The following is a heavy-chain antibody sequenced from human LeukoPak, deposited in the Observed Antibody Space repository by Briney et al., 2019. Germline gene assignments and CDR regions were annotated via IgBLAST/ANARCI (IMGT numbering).Heavy chain of an antibody. V-gene: IGHV3-23*01. CDR2: ISGSGGST. Sequence: SGGSLRLSCAASGFTFSSYAMSWVRQAPGKGLEWVSGISGSGGSTYYADSVTGRFTISRDNSKNTLYLQMNSLRAEDTAVYNCATPLSSGNDYWGQETLVTVSS. CDR3: ATPLSSGNDY. J-gene: IGHJ4*02. D-gene: IGHD3-10*01. CDR1: GFTFSSYA.